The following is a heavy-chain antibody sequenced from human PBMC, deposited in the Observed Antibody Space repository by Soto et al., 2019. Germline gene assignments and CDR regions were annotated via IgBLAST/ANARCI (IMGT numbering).Heavy chain of an antibody. Sequence: EVQLVESGGGLVQPGRSLKLSCAASGFTFSGSAMHWVRQASGKGLEWVGRIRSKANSYATAYAASVKGRFTISRDDSKNTAYLQMNSLKTEDTAVYYCTRHIDYGEPGLDCWGQGTLVTVSS. V-gene: IGHV3-73*02. CDR3: TRHIDYGEPGLDC. J-gene: IGHJ4*02. D-gene: IGHD4-17*01. CDR1: GFTFSGSA. CDR2: IRSKANSYAT.